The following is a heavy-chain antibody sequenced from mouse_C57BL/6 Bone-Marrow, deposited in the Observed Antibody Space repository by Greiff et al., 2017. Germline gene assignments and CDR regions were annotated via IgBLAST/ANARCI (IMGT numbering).Heavy chain of an antibody. CDR3: ARQRGLELFAY. Sequence: EVQLVESGGGLVQPGGSLKLSCAASGFTFSDYYMYWVRQTPEKRLEWVAYISNGGGSTSYPDTVKGRFTISRDNAKNTLYLEKSRWKSEDTAMYYCARQRGLELFAYWGQGTLVTVSA. CDR2: ISNGGGST. J-gene: IGHJ3*01. V-gene: IGHV5-12*01. CDR1: GFTFSDYY. D-gene: IGHD2-2*01.